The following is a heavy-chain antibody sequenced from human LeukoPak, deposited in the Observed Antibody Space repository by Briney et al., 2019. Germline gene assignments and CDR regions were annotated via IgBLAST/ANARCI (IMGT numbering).Heavy chain of an antibody. Sequence: GASVKVSCKASGYTFTSYYMHWVRQAPGQGLEWMGIINPSGGSTSYAQKFQGRVTMTRNTSISTAYMELSSLRSEDTAVYYCARGHGLGASMYDYWGQGTLVTVSS. D-gene: IGHD1-26*01. J-gene: IGHJ4*02. CDR3: ARGHGLGASMYDY. CDR2: INPSGGST. V-gene: IGHV1-46*01. CDR1: GYTFTSYY.